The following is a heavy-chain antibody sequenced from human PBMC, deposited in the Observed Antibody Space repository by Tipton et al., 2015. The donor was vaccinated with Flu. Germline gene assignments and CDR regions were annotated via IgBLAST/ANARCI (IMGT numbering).Heavy chain of an antibody. Sequence: LRLSCTVSGASISSSYWSWVRQPPGKGLECIGYIYHSGDINYNPSLKSRVTISMDTSKNQFSLKLTSVTATDTAAYYCARYARVLDPWGQGTLVTVSS. D-gene: IGHD4/OR15-4a*01. J-gene: IGHJ5*02. CDR3: ARYARVLDP. V-gene: IGHV4-59*08. CDR1: GASISSSY. CDR2: IYHSGDI.